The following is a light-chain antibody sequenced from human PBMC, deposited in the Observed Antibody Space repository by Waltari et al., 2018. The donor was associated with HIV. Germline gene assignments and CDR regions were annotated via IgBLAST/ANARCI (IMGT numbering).Light chain of an antibody. CDR2: GAS. J-gene: IGKJ1*01. CDR1: QSVSSSY. CDR3: QQYGSPKT. V-gene: IGKV3-20*01. Sequence: EIVLRQSPGTLSLSPGERATLPCRASQSVSSSYLAWYQQKPGQAPRLLIYGASSRATGIPDRFSGSGSGTDFTLTISRLEPEDFAVYYCQQYGSPKTFGQGTKVEIK.